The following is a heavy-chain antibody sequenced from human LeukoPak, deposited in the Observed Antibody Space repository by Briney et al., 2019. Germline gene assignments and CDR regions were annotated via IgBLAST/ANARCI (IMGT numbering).Heavy chain of an antibody. V-gene: IGHV4-39*07. CDR2: IYCSGST. CDR1: GGSISSYY. Sequence: SETLSLTCTVSGGSISSYYWGWIRPPPGKGLEWIGSIYCSGSTYYNPSLKSRVTISVDTSKNQFSLKLSSVTAADTAVYYCARVPPRLDAFDIWGQGTMVTVSS. D-gene: IGHD3-16*01. CDR3: ARVPPRLDAFDI. J-gene: IGHJ3*02.